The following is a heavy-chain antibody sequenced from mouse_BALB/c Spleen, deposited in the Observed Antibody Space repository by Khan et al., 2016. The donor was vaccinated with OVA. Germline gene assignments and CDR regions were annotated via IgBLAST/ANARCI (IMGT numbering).Heavy chain of an antibody. J-gene: IGHJ4*01. Sequence: VELVESGPGLVAPSQSLSITCTISGFSLTNYGVHWVRQPPGKGLEWLVVIWSDGSTTYNSALKSRLTIIKDNSESQVFLKMNSLQTDDTAMYFCARQPYYHYNIMDYWGQGTSVTVSS. CDR3: ARQPYYHYNIMDY. D-gene: IGHD2-10*01. CDR2: IWSDGST. CDR1: GFSLTNYG. V-gene: IGHV2-6-1*01.